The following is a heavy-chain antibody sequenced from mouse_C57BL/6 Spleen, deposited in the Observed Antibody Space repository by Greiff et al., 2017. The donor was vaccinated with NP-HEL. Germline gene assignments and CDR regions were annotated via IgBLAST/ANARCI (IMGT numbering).Heavy chain of an antibody. CDR3: ARRGLYYDYGWFAY. CDR1: GYTFTDYN. CDR2: INPNNGGT. D-gene: IGHD2-4*01. Sequence: EVQLQQSGPELVKPGASVKIPCKASGYTFTDYNMDWVKQSHGKSLEWIGDINPNNGGTIYNQKFKGKATLTVDKSSSTAYMELRSLTSEDTAVYYCARRGLYYDYGWFAYWGQGTLVTVSA. J-gene: IGHJ3*01. V-gene: IGHV1-18*01.